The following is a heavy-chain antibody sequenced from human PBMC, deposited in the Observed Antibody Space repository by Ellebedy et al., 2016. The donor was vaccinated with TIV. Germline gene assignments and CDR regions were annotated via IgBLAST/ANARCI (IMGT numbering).Heavy chain of an antibody. V-gene: IGHV1-18*01. CDR3: ARFKKYPLRRPNYFYYMDV. CDR1: GYTFTSFA. D-gene: IGHD2-2*01. Sequence: ASVKVSCXTSGYTFTSFAINWVRQAPGQGLEWVGWITVHNGNATYAQKLQDRVVMTTDTSTSTAYLELRGLRSDDTGVYYCARFKKYPLRRPNYFYYMDVWGNGTTVTVSS. CDR2: ITVHNGNA. J-gene: IGHJ6*03.